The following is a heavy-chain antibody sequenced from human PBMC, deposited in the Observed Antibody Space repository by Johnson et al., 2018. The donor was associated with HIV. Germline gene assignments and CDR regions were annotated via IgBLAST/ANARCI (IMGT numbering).Heavy chain of an antibody. D-gene: IGHD5-24*01. CDR3: AKDRQATSTLGAFDI. V-gene: IGHV3-7*03. J-gene: IGHJ3*02. CDR1: GFTFSSYA. CDR2: IKQDGSEK. Sequence: VQLVESGGGLVQPGGSLRLSCAASGFTFSSYAMHWVRQAPGKGLEWVTNIKQDGSEKYYVDSVKGRFTISRDNAKNSVYLQMNSLRTEDTALYYCAKDRQATSTLGAFDIWGQGTMVTVSS.